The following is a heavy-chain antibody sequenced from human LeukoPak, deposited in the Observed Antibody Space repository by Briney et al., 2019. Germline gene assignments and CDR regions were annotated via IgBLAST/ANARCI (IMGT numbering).Heavy chain of an antibody. V-gene: IGHV3-53*01. CDR2: IYSGGPT. CDR1: GFTVSLYY. D-gene: IGHD2-8*02. J-gene: IGHJ3*02. CDR3: ARGWVVATGGFDM. Sequence: GGSLKLSCAASGFTVSLYYMTWVRQAPGKGLEWVSVIYSGGPTYYADSVKGRFTISRDNSKNTVYLQMNSLRGEDTAVYFCARGWVVATGGFDMWGQGTMVTVSS.